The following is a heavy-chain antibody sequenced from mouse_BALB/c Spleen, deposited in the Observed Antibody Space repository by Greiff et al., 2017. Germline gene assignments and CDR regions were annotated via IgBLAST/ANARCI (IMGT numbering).Heavy chain of an antibody. CDR3: ASDDNYNYAMDY. V-gene: IGHV5-17*02. CDR1: GFTFSSFG. Sequence: DVMLVESGGGLVQPGGSRKLSCAASGFTFSSFGMHWVRQAPEKGLEWVAYISSGSSTIYYADTVKGRFTISRDNPKNTLFLQMTSLRSEDTAMYYCASDDNYNYAMDYWGQGTSVTVSS. D-gene: IGHD2-1*01. J-gene: IGHJ4*01. CDR2: ISSGSSTI.